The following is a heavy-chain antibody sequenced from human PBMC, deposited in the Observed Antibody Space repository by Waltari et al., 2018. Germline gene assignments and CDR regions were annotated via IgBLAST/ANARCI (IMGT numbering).Heavy chain of an antibody. V-gene: IGHV1-24*01. CDR2: FDPEDVET. J-gene: IGHJ1*01. D-gene: IGHD3-22*01. CDR3: ATGDYYDSSGYPWGFQH. Sequence: QVQLVQSGAEVKKPGASVKVSCTVSGYTLTELSMHWVRQAPGQGLEWMGGFDPEDVETIYEQKFQGRVTMTEDTSTDTAYMELSSLRSEDTAVYYCATGDYYDSSGYPWGFQHWGQGTLVTVSS. CDR1: GYTLTELS.